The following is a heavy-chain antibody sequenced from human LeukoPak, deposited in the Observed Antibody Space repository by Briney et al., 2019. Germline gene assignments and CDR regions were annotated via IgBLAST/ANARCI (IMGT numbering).Heavy chain of an antibody. J-gene: IGHJ4*02. CDR2: IYPGDSDT. V-gene: IGHV5-51*01. Sequence: GESPKISCQGSGYTFTSYWIAWVRQMPGEGLEWMGIIYPGDSDTRYSPSFQGQVTISADKSISTAYLQWTSLKASDTAMYYCARLPTYSDSNWGRGTLVTVSS. D-gene: IGHD3-3*01. CDR1: GYTFTSYW. CDR3: ARLPTYSDSN.